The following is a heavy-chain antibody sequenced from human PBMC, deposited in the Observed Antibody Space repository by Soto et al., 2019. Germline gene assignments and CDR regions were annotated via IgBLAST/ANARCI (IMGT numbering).Heavy chain of an antibody. CDR1: GYSFTSYW. V-gene: IGHV5-10-1*01. J-gene: IGHJ6*02. D-gene: IGHD2-2*01. CDR2: IDPSDSYT. CDR3: ARHRSQYRVTSNGMDV. Sequence: PGESLKISCKGSGYSFTSYWISWVRQMPGKGLEWMGRIDPSDSYTNYSPSFQGHVTISADKSISTAYLQWSSLKASDTAMYYCARHRSQYRVTSNGMDVWGQGTTVTVSS.